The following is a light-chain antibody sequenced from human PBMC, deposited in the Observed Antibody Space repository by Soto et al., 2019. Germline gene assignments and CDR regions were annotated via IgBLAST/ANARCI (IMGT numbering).Light chain of an antibody. CDR3: QQYGSSLYT. Sequence: EIVLTQSPGTLSLSPGERATLSCRASQSVSSSYLAWYQQKPGQAPRLLIYGASSRATGIPDRFSGSGSGKDFTLTISRLEPEDFAVYYCQQYGSSLYTFGQGTKLEIK. CDR1: QSVSSSY. J-gene: IGKJ2*01. V-gene: IGKV3-20*01. CDR2: GAS.